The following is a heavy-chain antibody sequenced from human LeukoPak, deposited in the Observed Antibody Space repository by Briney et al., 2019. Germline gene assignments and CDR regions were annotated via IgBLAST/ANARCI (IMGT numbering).Heavy chain of an antibody. D-gene: IGHD1-26*01. V-gene: IGHV3-23*01. Sequence: GGSLRLSCAASGFTFSTYGMSWVRQAPGTGLEWVSSISGSGGSTYYADSVRGRFTISRDNSKNTLYLQMNSLRAEDTAVYYCAKAMVGATSFDYWGQGTLVTVSS. J-gene: IGHJ4*02. CDR3: AKAMVGATSFDY. CDR1: GFTFSTYG. CDR2: ISGSGGST.